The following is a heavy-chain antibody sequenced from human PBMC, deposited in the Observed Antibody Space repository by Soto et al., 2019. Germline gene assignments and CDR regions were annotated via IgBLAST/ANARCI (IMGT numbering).Heavy chain of an antibody. J-gene: IGHJ2*01. CDR3: ARALSHCSGGSCYSRYWYFDL. CDR1: GGSISSYY. D-gene: IGHD2-15*01. V-gene: IGHV4-59*01. CDR2: IYYSGGT. Sequence: QVQLQESGPGLVKPSETLSLTCTVSGGSISSYYWSWIRQPPGKGLEWIGYIYYSGGTNYNPSLKSRVTISVDTSKNQFSLKLSSVTAADTAVYYCARALSHCSGGSCYSRYWYFDLWGRGTLVTVSS.